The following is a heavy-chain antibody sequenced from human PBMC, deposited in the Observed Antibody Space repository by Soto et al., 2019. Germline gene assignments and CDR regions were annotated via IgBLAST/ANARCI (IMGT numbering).Heavy chain of an antibody. CDR3: ARDFDVNTALDYWYFDL. CDR1: GGSTSGKY. CDR2: IYSSGRT. D-gene: IGHD3-9*01. J-gene: IGHJ2*01. Sequence: QVHLQESGPGVVKASETLSLTCSLSGGSTSGKYWSWIRQSAGKGLEWIGRIYSSGRTHYNPSLGSIVSMSVAQHSFSLRLPSVTAADTAIYYCARDFDVNTALDYWYFDLWGRGTQVSVSS. V-gene: IGHV4-4*07.